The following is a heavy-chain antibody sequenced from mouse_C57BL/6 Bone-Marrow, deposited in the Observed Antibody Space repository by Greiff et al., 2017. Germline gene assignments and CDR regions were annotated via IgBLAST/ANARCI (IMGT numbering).Heavy chain of an antibody. J-gene: IGHJ1*03. Sequence: EVKVVESGGGLVQSGRSLRLSCATSGFTFSDFYMEWVRQAPGKGLEWIAASRNKANDYTTEYSASVKGRFIVSRDTSQSILYLQMNALRAEDTAIYYCARDDKTGWYFDVWGTGTTVTVSS. D-gene: IGHD4-1*01. CDR2: SRNKANDYTT. CDR3: ARDDKTGWYFDV. V-gene: IGHV7-1*01. CDR1: GFTFSDFY.